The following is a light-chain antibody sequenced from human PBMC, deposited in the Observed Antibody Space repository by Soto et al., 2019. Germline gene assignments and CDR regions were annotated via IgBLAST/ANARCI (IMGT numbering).Light chain of an antibody. CDR3: QHYNKRAIP. Sequence: EVLMTQYPATLSVSPGERATLSCSACHSVSSNLAWYQQKPGQAPRLPIYGASTRATGIPARFSGSGSGTEFTLTISSLQSEDFALYYCQHYNKRAIPFGQRTRLEIK. V-gene: IGKV3-15*01. CDR1: HSVSSN. J-gene: IGKJ5*01. CDR2: GAS.